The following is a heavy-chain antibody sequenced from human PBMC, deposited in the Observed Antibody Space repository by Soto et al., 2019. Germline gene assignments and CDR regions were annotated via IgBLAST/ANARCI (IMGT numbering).Heavy chain of an antibody. D-gene: IGHD3-16*01. Sequence: QVQLQESGPGLVKPSGTLSLTCAVSGASISSSYWWSWVRQPPGKGLEWIGEIHHSTGANYNPSLRSRVIISVDTSKNQLFLRVTSVTVADTAVYFCARNYAYDMDVWGQGTTVTVSS. V-gene: IGHV4-4*02. CDR3: ARNYAYDMDV. CDR2: IHHSTGA. CDR1: GASISSSYW. J-gene: IGHJ6*02.